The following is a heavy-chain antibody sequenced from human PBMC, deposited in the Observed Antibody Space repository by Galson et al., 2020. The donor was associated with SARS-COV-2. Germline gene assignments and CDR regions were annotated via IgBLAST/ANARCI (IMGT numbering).Heavy chain of an antibody. CDR1: GASTSSSSFY. J-gene: IGHJ5*02. CDR3: TTERYSTGPDP. CDR2: VYNSGNT. D-gene: IGHD6-19*01. Sequence: SETLSLTCTVSGASTSSSSFYWGWIRQPPGKGLEYIGSVYNSGNTYYNPSLKGRVTISVDTSKNQFSLKLTSVTVADTAVYYCTTERYSTGPDPWGQGTLVTVSS. V-gene: IGHV4-39*07.